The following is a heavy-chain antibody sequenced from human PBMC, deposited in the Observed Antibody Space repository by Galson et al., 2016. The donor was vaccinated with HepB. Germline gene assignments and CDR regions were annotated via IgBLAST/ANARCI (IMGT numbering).Heavy chain of an antibody. J-gene: IGHJ6*02. CDR1: GFTFTNYA. D-gene: IGHD3-10*01. CDR2: ISGSINAT. CDR3: AKLPSRYYGSGAGYGMDI. Sequence: SLRLSCAASGFTFTNYAMTWVRQASGKGLQWVSGISGSINATYYADSVKGRFIISRDDSKNTLYLQMHSLRAEDTALYYCAKLPSRYYGSGAGYGMDIWGQGTTVTVSS. V-gene: IGHV3-23*01.